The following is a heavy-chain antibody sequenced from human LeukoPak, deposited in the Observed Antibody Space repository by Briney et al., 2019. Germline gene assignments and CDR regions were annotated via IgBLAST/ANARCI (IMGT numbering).Heavy chain of an antibody. Sequence: GGSLRLSCAASGFTFSSCAMSWVRQAPGKGLKWVSTISRSGGSTYYADSVKGRFTISRDNSKNTLYLQMNSLRAEDTAVYYCAKGNEITMIVVVTPEAAFDIWGQGTMVTVSS. J-gene: IGHJ3*02. V-gene: IGHV3-23*01. CDR3: AKGNEITMIVVVTPEAAFDI. CDR2: ISRSGGST. CDR1: GFTFSSCA. D-gene: IGHD3-22*01.